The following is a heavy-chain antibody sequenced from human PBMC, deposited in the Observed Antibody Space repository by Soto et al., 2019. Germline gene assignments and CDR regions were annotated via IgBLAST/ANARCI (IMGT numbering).Heavy chain of an antibody. CDR1: GFTFSSYG. CDR3: AKVVVAATQVSWFDP. D-gene: IGHD2-15*01. CDR2: ISYDGSNK. Sequence: QVQLVESGGGVVQPGRSLRLSCAASGFTFSSYGMHWVRQAPGKGLEWVAVISYDGSNKYYADSVKGRFTISRDNSKNTLYQQMNSLRAEDTAVYYCAKVVVAATQVSWFDPWGQGTLVTVSS. V-gene: IGHV3-30*18. J-gene: IGHJ5*02.